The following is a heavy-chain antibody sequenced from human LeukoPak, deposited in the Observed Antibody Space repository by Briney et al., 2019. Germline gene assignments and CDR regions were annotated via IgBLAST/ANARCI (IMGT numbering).Heavy chain of an antibody. CDR1: GFTFDDYA. J-gene: IGHJ4*02. V-gene: IGHV3-43D*03. Sequence: GGSLRLSCAASGFTFDDYAMHWVRQAPGKGLEWVSLISWDGGSTYYADSVKGRFTVSRDNAKNSLYLQMNSLRAEDTAVYYCARRAGAYSHPYDYWGQGTLVTVSS. CDR2: ISWDGGST. CDR3: ARRAGAYSHPYDY. D-gene: IGHD4/OR15-4a*01.